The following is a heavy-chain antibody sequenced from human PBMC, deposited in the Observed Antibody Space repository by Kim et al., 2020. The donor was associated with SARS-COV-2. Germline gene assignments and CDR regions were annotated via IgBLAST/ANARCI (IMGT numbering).Heavy chain of an antibody. Sequence: SETLSLTCTVSGGSISSSSYYWGWIRQPPGKGLEWIGSIYYSGSTYYNPSLKSRFTISVDTSKNQFSLKLSSVTAADTAVYYCARPILWFGELSDAFDIWGQGTMVTVSS. CDR1: GGSISSSSYY. CDR2: IYYSGST. V-gene: IGHV4-39*01. J-gene: IGHJ3*02. D-gene: IGHD3-10*01. CDR3: ARPILWFGELSDAFDI.